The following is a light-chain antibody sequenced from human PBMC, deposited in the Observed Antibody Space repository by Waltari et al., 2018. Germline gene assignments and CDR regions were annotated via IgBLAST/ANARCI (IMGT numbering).Light chain of an antibody. J-gene: IGLJ2*01. CDR1: KLGDKY. V-gene: IGLV3-1*01. CDR3: QAWDSSTVV. CDR2: EVN. Sequence: SYELTQPPSVSVSPGQTASITCSGDKLGDKYVSWYHHKPGQSPVLVIYEVNKRPSGIPERFSGSNSGNTATLTISGTQAMDEADYYCQAWDSSTVVFAGGTKLTVL.